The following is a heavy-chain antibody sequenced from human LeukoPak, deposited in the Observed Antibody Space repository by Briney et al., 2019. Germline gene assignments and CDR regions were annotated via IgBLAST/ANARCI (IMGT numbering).Heavy chain of an antibody. J-gene: IGHJ5*02. Sequence: SETLSLTCTVSGGSISSYYWSWIRQPPGKGLEWIGYIYYSGSTNYNPSLKSRVTISVDTSKNQFSLKLSSVTAADTAVYYCARGDYSNYYGGNWFDPWGRGTLVTVSS. CDR3: ARGDYSNYYGGNWFDP. CDR1: GGSISSYY. D-gene: IGHD4-11*01. V-gene: IGHV4-59*01. CDR2: IYYSGST.